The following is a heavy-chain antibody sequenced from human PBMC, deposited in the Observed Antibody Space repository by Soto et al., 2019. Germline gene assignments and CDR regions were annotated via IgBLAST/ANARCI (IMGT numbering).Heavy chain of an antibody. CDR1: GFIFSNYE. V-gene: IGHV3-48*03. CDR2: IDHSGTTI. CDR3: ARGHIVATILDY. J-gene: IGHJ4*02. Sequence: GGSLRLSCAASGFIFSNYEMSWVRQAPGKGLEWVSYIDHSGTTIYYADSVKGRSTISRDNAKNSLFLQMNSLRAEDTAVYYCARGHIVATILDYWGQGTLVTVSS. D-gene: IGHD5-12*01.